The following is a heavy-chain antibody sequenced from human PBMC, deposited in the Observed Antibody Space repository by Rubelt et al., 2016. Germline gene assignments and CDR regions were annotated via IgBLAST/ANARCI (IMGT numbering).Heavy chain of an antibody. CDR2: IYYSGDT. V-gene: IGHV4-39*01. D-gene: IGHD2-15*01. Sequence: QLQLQESGPGLVKPSETLSLTCTVSGGSIISDYYWGWIRQPPGKGLEWLGNIYYSGDTYYNPSLKSRVTIYVDTSKKQLSLKLRCGTGGDKAVEYCATTMDCSGGSCYLGFDYWGQGTLVTVSS. CDR3: ATTMDCSGGSCYLGFDY. J-gene: IGHJ4*02. CDR1: GGSIISDYY.